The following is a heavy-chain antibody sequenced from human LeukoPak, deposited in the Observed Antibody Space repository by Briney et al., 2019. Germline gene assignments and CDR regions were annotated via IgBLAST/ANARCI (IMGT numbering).Heavy chain of an antibody. Sequence: GGSLRLSCAASGFTFSNYAMSWVRQAPGKGLEWVSAISGSGGTPYYADSMKGRFTISRDNSKNTLCLQINSLRAEDTAVYFCAKWDRSGWHYYFDYWGQGTLVTVSS. D-gene: IGHD6-19*01. V-gene: IGHV3-23*01. J-gene: IGHJ4*02. CDR3: AKWDRSGWHYYFDY. CDR2: ISGSGGTP. CDR1: GFTFSNYA.